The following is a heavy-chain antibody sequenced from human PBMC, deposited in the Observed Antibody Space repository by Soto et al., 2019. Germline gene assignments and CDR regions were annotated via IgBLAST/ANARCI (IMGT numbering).Heavy chain of an antibody. J-gene: IGHJ5*02. CDR1: GFTFSSHA. CDR3: AKVGYYDFLGVAKICFDP. CDR2: ISGRGGST. Sequence: EVQLLESGGGLVQPGGSLRLSCAASGFTFSSHAISWVRQAPGKGLEWVSAISGRGGSTYYADSVRGRFTISIDKSKNTLYLQTNSLRAEETAIYYCAKVGYYDFLGVAKICFDPWGQGTLVTVS. V-gene: IGHV3-23*01. D-gene: IGHD3-3*01.